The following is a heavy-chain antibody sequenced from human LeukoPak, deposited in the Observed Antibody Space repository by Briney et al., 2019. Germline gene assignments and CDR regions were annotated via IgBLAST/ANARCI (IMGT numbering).Heavy chain of an antibody. CDR1: GFTFSSYW. D-gene: IGHD6-19*01. V-gene: IGHV3-74*01. J-gene: IGHJ6*03. CDR3: ARDRIGYSSGRYKGYYYYYMDV. Sequence: GGSLRLSCAASGFTFSSYWMHWVRQAPGKGLVWVSRINSDGSSTSYADSVKGRFTISRDNAKNTLYLQMNSLRAEDTAVYYCARDRIGYSSGRYKGYYYYYMDVWGKGTTVTISS. CDR2: INSDGSST.